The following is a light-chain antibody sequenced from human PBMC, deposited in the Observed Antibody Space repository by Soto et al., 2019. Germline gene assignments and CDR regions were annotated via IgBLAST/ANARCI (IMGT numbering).Light chain of an antibody. V-gene: IGKV2-28*01. CDR3: MQALQMSIT. CDR2: LGS. CDR1: QSLLHSNGYNY. Sequence: DIVMTQSPLSLPVTPGEPASISCRSSQSLLHSNGYNYLDWFLQKPGQSPQLLIYLGSNRASEVPDRFSGSGSGTDFTLRISRVEAEDVGVYYCMQALQMSITFGQGTRLEIK. J-gene: IGKJ5*01.